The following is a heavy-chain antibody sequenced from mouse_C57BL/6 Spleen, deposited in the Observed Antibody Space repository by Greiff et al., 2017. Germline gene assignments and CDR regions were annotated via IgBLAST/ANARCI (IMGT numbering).Heavy chain of an antibody. V-gene: IGHV1-82*01. CDR3: ARWRLGYAMDY. Sequence: VQLVESGPELVKPGASVKISCKASGYAFSSSWMNWVKQRPGKGLEWIGRIYPGDGDTNYNGKFKGKATLTADKSSSTAYMQLSSLTSEDSAVYFCARWRLGYAMDYWGQGTSVTVSS. D-gene: IGHD2-2*01. CDR1: GYAFSSSW. J-gene: IGHJ4*01. CDR2: IYPGDGDT.